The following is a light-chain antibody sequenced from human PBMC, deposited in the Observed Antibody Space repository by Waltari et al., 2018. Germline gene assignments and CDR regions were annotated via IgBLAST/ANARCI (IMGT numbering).Light chain of an antibody. CDR3: QQSSTFPPT. Sequence: DIRMTPAPSSVSVSVGDRVNITCRASQDIRTWLAWYQQKPGKAPRLLIYHASGLQSGVPSRFSGSGSGTDFTLTISSLQPEDFAAYSCQQSSTFPPTFGPGTKVDI. CDR1: QDIRTW. V-gene: IGKV1-12*01. CDR2: HAS. J-gene: IGKJ3*01.